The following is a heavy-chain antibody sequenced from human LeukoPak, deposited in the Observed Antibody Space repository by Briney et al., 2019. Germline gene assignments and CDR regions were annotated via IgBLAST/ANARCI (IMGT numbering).Heavy chain of an antibody. J-gene: IGHJ4*02. CDR3: TGQEYSSSPGDY. CDR2: IRIKANNYAT. Sequence: GGSLRLSCAASGFTFSGSAMHWVRQAPGKGLEWVGRIRIKANNYATAYAALVKGRFTISRDDSRNTAYLQMNSLKTEDTAVYYCTGQEYSSSPGDYWGQGTLVTVSS. CDR1: GFTFSGSA. V-gene: IGHV3-73*01. D-gene: IGHD6-6*01.